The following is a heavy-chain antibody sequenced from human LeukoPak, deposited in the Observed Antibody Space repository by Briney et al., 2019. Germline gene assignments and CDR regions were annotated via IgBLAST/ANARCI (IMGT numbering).Heavy chain of an antibody. CDR2: ISWNSGVI. D-gene: IGHD1-26*01. J-gene: IGHJ4*02. V-gene: IGHV3-9*01. Sequence: SLRLFCAASGFTFDDYAIHWVRQGPGKGLEWVSGISWNSGVIGYADSVKGRFTISRDNSKNTLYLQMNSLRAEDTAVYYCARGLGGSSPFDYWGQGTLVTVSS. CDR1: GFTFDDYA. CDR3: ARGLGGSSPFDY.